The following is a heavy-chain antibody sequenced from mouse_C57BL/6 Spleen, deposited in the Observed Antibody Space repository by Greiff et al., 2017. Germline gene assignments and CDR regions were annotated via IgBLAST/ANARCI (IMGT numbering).Heavy chain of an antibody. V-gene: IGHV1-66*01. D-gene: IGHD1-1*01. J-gene: IGHJ4*01. CDR2: IYPGSGNT. CDR3: ARETYYYGSSLSMDY. CDR1: GYSFTSYY. Sequence: VQLQQSGPELVKPGASVKISCKASGYSFTSYYIHWVKQRPGQGLEWIGWIYPGSGNTKYNEKFKGKATLTADTSSSTAYMQLSSLTSEDSAVYYCARETYYYGSSLSMDYWGQGTSVTVSS.